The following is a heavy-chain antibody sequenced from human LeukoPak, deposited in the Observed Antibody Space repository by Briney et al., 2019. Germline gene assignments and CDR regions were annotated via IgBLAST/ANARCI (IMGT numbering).Heavy chain of an antibody. CDR2: IKSKTDGGIT. Sequence: GGSLRLSCAASGFTFSNAWMSWVRQAPGKGLEWVGRIKSKTDGGITDYAAPVKGRFTISRDDSKNTLYLQMNSLKTEDTAVYYCTTDSPDYGDYILMNWFDPWGQGTLVTVSS. J-gene: IGHJ5*02. D-gene: IGHD4-17*01. CDR3: TTDSPDYGDYILMNWFDP. CDR1: GFTFSNAW. V-gene: IGHV3-15*01.